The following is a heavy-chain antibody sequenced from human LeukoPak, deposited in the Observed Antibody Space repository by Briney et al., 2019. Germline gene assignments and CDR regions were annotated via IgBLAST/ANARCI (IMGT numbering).Heavy chain of an antibody. CDR1: GYTFTDYY. CDR2: INPNSGAT. D-gene: IGHD3-16*01. CDR3: ARDIRLGDNVLRDY. V-gene: IGHV1-2*02. J-gene: IGHJ4*02. Sequence: GASVKVSCKASGYTFTDYYMHWVRQAPGQGLEWMGWINPNSGATSYAQSFHGRVTMTRDTSITTAYMELSRLRSDDTAVYYCARDIRLGDNVLRDYWGQGTLVTVSS.